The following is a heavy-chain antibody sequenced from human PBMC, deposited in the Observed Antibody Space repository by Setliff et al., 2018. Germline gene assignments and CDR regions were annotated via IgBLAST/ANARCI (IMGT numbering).Heavy chain of an antibody. D-gene: IGHD3-22*01. J-gene: IGHJ3*02. CDR3: ARDVFPYHYEGAFDI. CDR2: INPSSGRT. CDR1: GYTFTSHY. V-gene: IGHV1-46*01. Sequence: VKVSCKASGYTFTSHYMHWVRQAPGLGLEWIGTINPSSGRTSYAQKFQGRVTMTRDTSTSTVYMDMSSLRSEDTAVYYCARDVFPYHYEGAFDIWVQGTMVTVSS.